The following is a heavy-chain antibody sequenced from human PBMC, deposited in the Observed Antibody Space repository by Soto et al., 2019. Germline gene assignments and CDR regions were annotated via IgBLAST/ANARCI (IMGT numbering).Heavy chain of an antibody. Sequence: SENLYLTSTHSGGSINRSSSYWGSICQPPGKGLEWIGSIYYSGSTYYNPSLKSRVTISVDTSKNQFSLKLSSVTAADTAVYYCASRHYYDSTGYYGMGLDWFDPWGQG. CDR2: IYYSGST. J-gene: IGHJ5*02. V-gene: IGHV4-39*01. CDR1: GGSINRSSSY. CDR3: ASRHYYDSTGYYGMGLDWFDP. D-gene: IGHD3-22*01.